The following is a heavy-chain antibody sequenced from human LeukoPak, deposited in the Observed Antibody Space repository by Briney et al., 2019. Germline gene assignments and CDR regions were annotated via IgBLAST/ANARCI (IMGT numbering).Heavy chain of an antibody. J-gene: IGHJ4*02. CDR2: MNPNSGNT. D-gene: IGHD5-24*01. V-gene: IGHV1-8*02. CDR1: GYTFTSYD. Sequence: ASVKVSCKASGYTFTSYDINWVRQATGQGLEWMGWMNPNSGNTGYAQKFQGRVTMTRNTSISTAYMELSSLRSEDTAVYYCTRGPLQRWLQFSDYWGQGTLVTVSS. CDR3: TRGPLQRWLQFSDY.